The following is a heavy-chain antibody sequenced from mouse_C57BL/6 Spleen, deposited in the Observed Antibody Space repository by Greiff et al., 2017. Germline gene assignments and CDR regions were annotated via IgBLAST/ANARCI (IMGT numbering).Heavy chain of an antibody. CDR2: SRNKANDYTT. D-gene: IGHD2-3*01. Sequence: EVLLVESGGGLVQSGRSLRLSCATSGFTFSDFYMEWVRQAPGKGLEWIAASRNKANDYTTEYSASVKGRFIVSRDTSQSILYLQMNALRAEDTAIYYCARDAGYDLYWYFDVWGTGTTVTVSS. V-gene: IGHV7-1*01. CDR1: GFTFSDFY. CDR3: ARDAGYDLYWYFDV. J-gene: IGHJ1*03.